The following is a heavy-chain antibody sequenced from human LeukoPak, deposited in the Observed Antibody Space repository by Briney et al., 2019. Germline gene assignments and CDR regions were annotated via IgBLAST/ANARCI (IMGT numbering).Heavy chain of an antibody. D-gene: IGHD4-17*01. CDR2: ISGSGGST. V-gene: IGHV3-23*01. CDR1: GFTFSSYA. Sequence: GGSLRLSCAASGFTFSSYAICWFRQAPGKGLEWVSAISGSGGSTYYADSVKGLFTLSRDNSKNTLYLQMNSLRTEDTAVYRCAKDQAVTTVYYYYGMDVWGQGTTVTVSS. J-gene: IGHJ6*02. CDR3: AKDQAVTTVYYYYGMDV.